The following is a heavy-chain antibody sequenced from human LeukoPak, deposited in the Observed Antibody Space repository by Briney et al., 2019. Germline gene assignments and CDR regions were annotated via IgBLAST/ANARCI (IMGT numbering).Heavy chain of an antibody. V-gene: IGHV1-18*01. Sequence: ASVKVSCKASGYTFTSYGISWARQAPGQGLEWRGWINAYNGNTNYAQKLQGRVTMTTDTSTSTAYMELRSLRSDDTAVYYCARSLIVVVPAAQTRWADYWGQGTLVTVSS. J-gene: IGHJ4*02. CDR2: INAYNGNT. CDR1: GYTFTSYG. CDR3: ARSLIVVVPAAQTRWADY. D-gene: IGHD2-2*01.